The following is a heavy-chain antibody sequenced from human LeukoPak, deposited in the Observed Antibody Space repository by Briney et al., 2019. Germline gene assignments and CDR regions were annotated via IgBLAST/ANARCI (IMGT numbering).Heavy chain of an antibody. CDR1: GFTFRNYG. D-gene: IGHD5-24*01. CDR3: TKIEMSTTSH. V-gene: IGHV3-23*01. CDR2: ISGSGDNT. Sequence: RGSLRLSCAASGFTFRNYGMSWVRQAPGKGLEWVSAISGSGDNTYHTDSVKGRFTTSRDNSKNTMYLQMNSLRADDTAVYYCTKIEMSTTSHWGQGTLVSVS. J-gene: IGHJ4*02.